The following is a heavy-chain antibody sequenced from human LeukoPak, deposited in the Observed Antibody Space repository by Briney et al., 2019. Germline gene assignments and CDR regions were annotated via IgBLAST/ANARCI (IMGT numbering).Heavy chain of an antibody. CDR2: ISAYNGYT. CDR3: ARSGHRRYYYGSGPDY. CDR1: GYTFTNYG. D-gene: IGHD3-10*01. V-gene: IGHV1-18*01. Sequence: ASVKVSCKASGYTFTNYGISWVRQAPGQGLEWMGWISAYNGYTRYAQKVQGRVTMTTDTSTSTAYMELRSLRSDDTAVYYCARSGHRRYYYGSGPDYWGQGTLVTVSS. J-gene: IGHJ4*02.